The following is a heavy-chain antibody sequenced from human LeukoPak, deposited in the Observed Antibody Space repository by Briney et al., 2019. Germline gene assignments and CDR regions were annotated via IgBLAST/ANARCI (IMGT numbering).Heavy chain of an antibody. CDR1: GGTFSSYA. D-gene: IGHD6-19*01. CDR3: ARDGESSGEWTWFDA. V-gene: IGHV1-69*01. J-gene: IGHJ5*02. CDR2: IIPIFGTA. Sequence: SVKVSCKASGGTFSSYAISWVRQAPGQGLEWMGGIIPIFGTANYAQKFQGRVTITADESTSTAYMELSSLRSEDTAVYYCARDGESSGEWTWFDAWGQGTLVTVSS.